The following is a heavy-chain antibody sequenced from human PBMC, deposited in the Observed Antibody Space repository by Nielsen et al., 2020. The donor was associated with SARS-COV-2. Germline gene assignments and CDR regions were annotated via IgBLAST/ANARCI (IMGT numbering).Heavy chain of an antibody. V-gene: IGHV4-31*02. CDR2: IYYSGST. D-gene: IGHD3-3*01. J-gene: IGHJ6*02. Sequence: WIRQPPGKGLEWIGYIYYSGSTYYNPSLKSRVTISVDTSKNQFSLKLSSVTAADTAVYYCASVGTIFGVVIFHYYYGMDVWGQGTTVTVSS. CDR3: ASVGTIFGVVIFHYYYGMDV.